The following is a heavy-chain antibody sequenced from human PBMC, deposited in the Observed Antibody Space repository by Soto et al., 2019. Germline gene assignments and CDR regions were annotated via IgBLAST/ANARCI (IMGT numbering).Heavy chain of an antibody. Sequence: SSLNRYRKASVDRISNYASGRRRQALGKGLEWMGGIIPIFGTANYAQKFQGRVTISADESTSTAYMELNSLRSEDTAVFDCATSIGSGYHGGYWGQGSLVTVS. D-gene: IGHD3-3*01. J-gene: IGHJ4*02. CDR2: IIPIFGTA. CDR1: VDRISNYA. V-gene: IGHV1-69*01. CDR3: ATSIGSGYHGGY.